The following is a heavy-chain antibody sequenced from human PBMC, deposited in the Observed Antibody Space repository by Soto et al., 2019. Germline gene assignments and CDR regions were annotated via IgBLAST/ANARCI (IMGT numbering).Heavy chain of an antibody. CDR1: GFTFSSYS. CDR3: ASLSTVVVPAAILGYYYYMDV. CDR2: ISSSSSTI. Sequence: GGSLRLSCAASGFTFSSYSMNWVRQAPGKGLEWVSYISSSSSTIYYADSVKGRFTISRDNAKNSLYLQMNSLRAEDTAVYYCASLSTVVVPAAILGYYYYMDVWGKGTTVTVSS. V-gene: IGHV3-48*01. D-gene: IGHD2-2*01. J-gene: IGHJ6*03.